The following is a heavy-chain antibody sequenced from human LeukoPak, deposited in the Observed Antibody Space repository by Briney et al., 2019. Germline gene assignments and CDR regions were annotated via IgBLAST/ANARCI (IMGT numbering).Heavy chain of an antibody. D-gene: IGHD3-22*01. CDR1: GFTLINYA. CDR2: ISSNGGTT. Sequence: PGGSLRLSCAASGFTLINYAMSWVRQAPGKGPEWVSGISSNGGTTYYADSVKGRFTVSRDNSKNTLYLQMNSLRAEDTAVYYCAKDPQYYYNSGGYYFDYFDSWGQGTPVAVSS. J-gene: IGHJ4*02. V-gene: IGHV3-23*01. CDR3: AKDPQYYYNSGGYYFDYFDS.